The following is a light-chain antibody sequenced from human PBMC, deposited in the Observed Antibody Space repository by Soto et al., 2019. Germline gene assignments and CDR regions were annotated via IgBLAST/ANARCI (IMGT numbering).Light chain of an antibody. V-gene: IGKV1-6*01. CDR2: ATS. J-gene: IGKJ1*01. CDR1: QAISTE. CDR3: LKVYSYPRT. Sequence: AIQMTQSPSSLSASVGDRVIITCRASQAISTELGWYQQRPGKAPKLLIYATSNLQSGVPSRFSGSGSGTDFTLTINRLQDEDFASYHCLKVYSYPRTFGQGTKV.